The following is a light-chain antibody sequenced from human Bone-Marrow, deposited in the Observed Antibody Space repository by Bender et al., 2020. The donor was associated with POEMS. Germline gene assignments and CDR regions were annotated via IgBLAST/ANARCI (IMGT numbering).Light chain of an antibody. CDR2: SDN. CDR1: NSNIGTNA. CDR3: AAWEAGLSGGV. Sequence: QSVLTQPPSASGTPGQRVTISCSGSNSNIGTNAVNWYQQFPGTAPKLLIYSDNQRPSGVPDRFYAFKSGRSASLAISGLQSEDEADYYCAAWEAGLSGGVFGGGTKLTVL. J-gene: IGLJ3*02. V-gene: IGLV1-44*01.